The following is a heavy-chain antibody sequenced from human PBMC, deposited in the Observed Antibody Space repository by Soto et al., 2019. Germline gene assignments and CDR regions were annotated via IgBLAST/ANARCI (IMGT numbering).Heavy chain of an antibody. D-gene: IGHD3-10*01. Sequence: QVQLVQSGAEVKKPGSSVKVSCKASGGTFSSYAISWVRQAPGQGLEWMGGIIPIFGTANYAQKFQGRVTITAEESTSTAYMELSSLRSEDTAVYYCATFGTADLGVDYYYGMDVWGQGTTFTVSS. V-gene: IGHV1-69*01. J-gene: IGHJ6*02. CDR3: ATFGTADLGVDYYYGMDV. CDR1: GGTFSSYA. CDR2: IIPIFGTA.